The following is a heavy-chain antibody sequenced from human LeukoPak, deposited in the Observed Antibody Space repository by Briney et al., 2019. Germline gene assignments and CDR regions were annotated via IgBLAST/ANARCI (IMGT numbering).Heavy chain of an antibody. D-gene: IGHD6-13*01. CDR2: ISAYNGNT. V-gene: IGHV1-18*01. J-gene: IGHJ3*02. CDR3: ARAAAVLSSAFDI. CDR1: GYTFTSYG. Sequence: ASVTVSFTASGYTFTSYGISWVRQAPGQGLEWMGWISAYNGNTNYAQKLQGRVTMTTDTSTSTAYMELRSLRSDDTAVYYCARAAAVLSSAFDIWGQGTMVTVSS.